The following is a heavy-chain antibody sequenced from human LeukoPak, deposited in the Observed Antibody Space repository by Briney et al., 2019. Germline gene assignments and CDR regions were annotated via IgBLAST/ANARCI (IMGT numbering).Heavy chain of an antibody. CDR3: ARDLSYYYDSSGGRWFDP. CDR2: IFGNGDTT. Sequence: GGSLRLSCAASGFSFSSYAMNWVRQAPGKGLEWVSIIFGNGDTTYYADSVKGRFTVSRDNSKNTLFLQMNSLRAEDTAIYYCARDLSYYYDSSGGRWFDPWGQGTLVTVSS. CDR1: GFSFSSYA. V-gene: IGHV3-23*01. D-gene: IGHD3-22*01. J-gene: IGHJ5*02.